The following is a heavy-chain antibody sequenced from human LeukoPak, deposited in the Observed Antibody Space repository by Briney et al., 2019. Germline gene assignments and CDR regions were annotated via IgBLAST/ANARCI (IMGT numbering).Heavy chain of an antibody. D-gene: IGHD5-12*01. CDR3: ARGAPIVATIEDYYYYYMDV. V-gene: IGHV1-8*03. CDR1: GYTFTSYD. Sequence: PGASVKVSCKASGYTFTSYDINWVRQATGQGLEWMGWMNLNSGNTGYAQKFQGRVTITRNTSISTAYMELSSLRSEDTAVYYCARGAPIVATIEDYYYYYMDVWGKGTTVTVSS. CDR2: MNLNSGNT. J-gene: IGHJ6*03.